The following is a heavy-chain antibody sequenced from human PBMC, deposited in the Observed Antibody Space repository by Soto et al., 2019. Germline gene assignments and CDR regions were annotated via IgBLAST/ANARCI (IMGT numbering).Heavy chain of an antibody. V-gene: IGHV2-5*02. D-gene: IGHD2-21*02. CDR1: GLSLSTTGVG. J-gene: IGHJ6*02. Sequence: QITLKESGPTLVKPTQTRTLTCTFSGLSLSTTGVGVGWIRQPPGKALEWLALIYWDDAKRYSPSLKSRLTITEDTSTTRVVLTMTTMDPRATATYFCVSSRCRGDLLQSDSAHSYYGLVVWGQCATVPVSS. CDR2: IYWDDAK. CDR3: VSSRCRGDLLQSDSAHSYYGLVV.